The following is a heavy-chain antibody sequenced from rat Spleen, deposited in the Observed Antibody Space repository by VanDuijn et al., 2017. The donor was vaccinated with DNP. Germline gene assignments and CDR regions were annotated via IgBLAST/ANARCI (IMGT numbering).Heavy chain of an antibody. D-gene: IGHD4-3*01. CDR3: ARWVGARFAY. CDR2: INTGSGGT. V-gene: IGHV1-43*01. J-gene: IGHJ3*01. CDR1: GYTFTSYY. Sequence: QVQLRQSGAEPAKPGSSVKISCKASGYTFTSYYIGWIKETTGQGLEYIGYINTGSGGTNYNEKFKGKATLTVDKSSSTAFMQLSSLTPDDSAVYYCARWVGARFAYWGQGTLVTVSS.